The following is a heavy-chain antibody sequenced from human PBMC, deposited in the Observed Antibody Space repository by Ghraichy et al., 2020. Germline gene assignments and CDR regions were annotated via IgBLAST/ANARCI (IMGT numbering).Heavy chain of an antibody. V-gene: IGHV4-4*02. D-gene: IGHD3-22*01. J-gene: IGHJ4*02. CDR1: GGSITSRNW. CDR2: IYHSGST. Sequence: SDTLSLTCAVSGGSITSRNWWSWVRQTPGKGLEWIGEIYHSGSTNSSPSLKSRVTVSIDTSKNQFSLDLTSVTAADTAVYYCARGSHYYDSSGYSPPIYYFDYWGQGTLVTVSS. CDR3: ARGSHYYDSSGYSPPIYYFDY.